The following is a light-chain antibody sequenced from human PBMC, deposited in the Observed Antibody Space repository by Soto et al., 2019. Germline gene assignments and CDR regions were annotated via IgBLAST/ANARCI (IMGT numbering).Light chain of an antibody. CDR1: QSVSRY. Sequence: EIVLTQSPVTLSLSPGERATLSCRASQSVSRYFAWYQQKPGQAPRLLIYDASNRATGVPTRLSGSGSGTDFSLTICGLEPEDFAVNYCQERSSWPVTFGQGNKVEI. V-gene: IGKV3-11*01. CDR3: QERSSWPVT. CDR2: DAS. J-gene: IGKJ1*01.